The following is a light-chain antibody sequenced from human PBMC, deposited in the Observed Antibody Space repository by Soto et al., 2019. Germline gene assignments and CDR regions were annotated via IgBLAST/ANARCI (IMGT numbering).Light chain of an antibody. V-gene: IGLV4-69*01. J-gene: IGLJ3*02. CDR2: LNSDGSH. CDR3: QTWGTVIRV. Sequence: QSVLTQSPSASASLGASVKLTCTLSSGHSTYTIAWHQQQPEKAPRYLMKLNSDGSHSKGDGIPDRFSGSSSGAERYLTISSLQSEDEADYYCQTWGTVIRVFGGGTKVTVL. CDR1: SGHSTYT.